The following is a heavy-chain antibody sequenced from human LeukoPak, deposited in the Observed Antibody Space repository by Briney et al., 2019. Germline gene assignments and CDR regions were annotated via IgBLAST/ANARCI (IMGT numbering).Heavy chain of an antibody. D-gene: IGHD3-16*01. Sequence: GGSLRLSCAASGFTFSSYAMHWVRQAPGKGLEWVAVISYDGSNKYYADSVKGRFTISRDNSKNTLYLQMNSLRAEDTALYYCAKDIYDYVWGPSAFDIWGQGTMVTVPS. CDR3: AKDIYDYVWGPSAFDI. V-gene: IGHV3-30-3*01. CDR2: ISYDGSNK. J-gene: IGHJ3*02. CDR1: GFTFSSYA.